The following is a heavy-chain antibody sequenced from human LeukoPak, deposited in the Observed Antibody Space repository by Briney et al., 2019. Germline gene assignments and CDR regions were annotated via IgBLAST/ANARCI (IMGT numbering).Heavy chain of an antibody. V-gene: IGHV3-23*01. D-gene: IGHD5-12*01. CDR1: GFTFPNYA. J-gene: IGHJ4*02. CDR3: AKGRGPYDYYFDY. Sequence: GGSLRLSCAASGFTFPNYAMSWVRQAPGKGLEWVSLISDSGGSTWYADSVKGRFTISRDNAKNSLYLQMNSLRAEDTAVYYCAKGRGPYDYYFDYWGQGTLVTVSS. CDR2: ISDSGGST.